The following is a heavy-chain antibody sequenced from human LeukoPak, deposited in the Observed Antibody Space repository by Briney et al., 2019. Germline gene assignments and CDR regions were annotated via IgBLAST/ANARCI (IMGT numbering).Heavy chain of an antibody. V-gene: IGHV4-59*01. CDR2: IYYSGST. CDR3: ARELVVVPAASNWFGP. D-gene: IGHD2-2*01. J-gene: IGHJ5*02. Sequence: SETLSLTCTVSGGSISSYYWSWIRQPPGKGLEWIGYIYYSGSTNYNPSLKSRVTISVDTSKNQFSLKLSSVTAADTAVYYCARELVVVPAASNWFGPWGQGTLVTGSS. CDR1: GGSISSYY.